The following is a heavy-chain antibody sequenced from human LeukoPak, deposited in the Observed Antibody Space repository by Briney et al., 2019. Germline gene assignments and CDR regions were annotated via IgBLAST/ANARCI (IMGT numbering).Heavy chain of an antibody. CDR1: SYSISSGSY. Sequence: SETLSLTCAVSSYSISSGSYWGWIRQSPRKELEWVGCFFHSGNSYYNPSLKSRLTMSVDTSKNQFSLKLTSVTAADTALYYCARVTYVDDMLYQYFDYWGQGILVTVSS. D-gene: IGHD4-17*01. V-gene: IGHV4-38-2*01. J-gene: IGHJ4*02. CDR2: FFHSGNS. CDR3: ARVTYVDDMLYQYFDY.